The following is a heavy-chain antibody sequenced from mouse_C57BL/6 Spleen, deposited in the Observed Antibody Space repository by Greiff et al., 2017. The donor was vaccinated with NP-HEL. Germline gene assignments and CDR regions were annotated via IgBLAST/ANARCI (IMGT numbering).Heavy chain of an antibody. CDR2: IDPSDSYT. Sequence: QVQLQQPGAELVKPGASVQLSCTASGYTFTSYWMQWVKQRPGQGLEWIGEIDPSDSYTNSNQKFKGKATLTVDTSSSTAYMQLSSLTAEDSAVYYCARNWDHAMDYWGQGTSVTVSS. V-gene: IGHV1-50*01. D-gene: IGHD4-1*01. CDR3: ARNWDHAMDY. CDR1: GYTFTSYW. J-gene: IGHJ4*01.